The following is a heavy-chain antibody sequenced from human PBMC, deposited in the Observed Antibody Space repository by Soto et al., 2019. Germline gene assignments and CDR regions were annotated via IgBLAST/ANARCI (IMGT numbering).Heavy chain of an antibody. CDR1: GYTFTSYG. Sequence: GPSVKVSCKASGYTFTSYGISWVRQAPGQGLEWMGWISAYNGNTNYAQKLQGRVTMTTDTSTSTAYMELRSLRSDDTAVYYCARYSSSLFRNYYYYGMDVWGQGTTVTVSS. J-gene: IGHJ6*02. V-gene: IGHV1-18*01. CDR3: ARYSSSLFRNYYYYGMDV. CDR2: ISAYNGNT. D-gene: IGHD6-13*01.